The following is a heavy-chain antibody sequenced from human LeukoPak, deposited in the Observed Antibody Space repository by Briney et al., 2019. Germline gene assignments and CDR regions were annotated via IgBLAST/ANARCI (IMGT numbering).Heavy chain of an antibody. CDR3: ARADSNIAARRIGFDS. D-gene: IGHD6-6*01. CDR2: ISGGGHST. J-gene: IGHJ4*02. V-gene: IGHV3-23*01. Sequence: PGGTLRLSCAGSGFTFSSYAMSWVRQAPGKGLEWVSAISGGGHSTYYADSVKGRFTISRHNAKNSLYLQMNNLSAEDTAIYYCARADSNIAARRIGFDSWGQGTLVTVSS. CDR1: GFTFSSYA.